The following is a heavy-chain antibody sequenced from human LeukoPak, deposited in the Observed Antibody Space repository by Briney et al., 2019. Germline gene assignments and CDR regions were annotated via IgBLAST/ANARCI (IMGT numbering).Heavy chain of an antibody. J-gene: IGHJ4*02. Sequence: ASVKVSCKASGYTYTGYYMHWVRQAPGQGLEWVGWINPNSGGTNYAQKFQGRVTMTRDTSISTAYMELSRLRSDDTAVYYCARGGGIVVVPAADYWGQGTLVTVSS. V-gene: IGHV1-2*02. CDR3: ARGGGIVVVPAADY. CDR2: INPNSGGT. CDR1: GYTYTGYY. D-gene: IGHD2-2*01.